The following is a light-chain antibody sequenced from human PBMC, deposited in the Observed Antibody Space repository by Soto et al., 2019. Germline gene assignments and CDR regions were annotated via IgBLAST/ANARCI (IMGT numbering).Light chain of an antibody. V-gene: IGKV3-11*01. J-gene: IGKJ5*01. CDR2: DTS. Sequence: EILLTQSPATLSLSPGERATLSCRARQGVGSFLAWYQQKPGQAPRLLIYDTSIRATGIPARFSGSGSGTDFTLTISSLEPEDFAVYYCQQRNSWPPTFTFGQGTRLEIK. CDR3: QQRNSWPPTFT. CDR1: QGVGSF.